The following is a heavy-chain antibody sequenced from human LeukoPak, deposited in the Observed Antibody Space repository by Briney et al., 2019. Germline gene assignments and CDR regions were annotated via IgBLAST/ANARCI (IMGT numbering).Heavy chain of an antibody. CDR2: IYSGGST. V-gene: IGHV3-66*01. D-gene: IGHD3-10*01. Sequence: GGSLRLSCAASGFTVRNNYMSWVRQAPGKGLEWVSVIYSGGSTYCADSVKGRFTISRDNSKNTLYLQMNSLRAEDTAVYFCATGERMVRGDGVDYWGQGTLVTVSS. CDR1: GFTVRNNY. J-gene: IGHJ4*02. CDR3: ATGERMVRGDGVDY.